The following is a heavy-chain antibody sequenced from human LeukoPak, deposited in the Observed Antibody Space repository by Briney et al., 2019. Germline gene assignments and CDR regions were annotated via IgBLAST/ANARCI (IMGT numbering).Heavy chain of an antibody. CDR1: GYTFTSYD. J-gene: IGHJ3*02. D-gene: IGHD2-15*01. V-gene: IGHV1-8*01. CDR2: MNPNSGNT. Sequence: GASVKVSCKASGYTFTSYDINWVRQATGQGLEWMGWMNPNSGNTGYAQKFQGRVTMTEDTSTDTAYMELSSLRSEDTAVYYCATGVIVVVVAAYDAFDIWGQGTMVTVSS. CDR3: ATGVIVVVVAAYDAFDI.